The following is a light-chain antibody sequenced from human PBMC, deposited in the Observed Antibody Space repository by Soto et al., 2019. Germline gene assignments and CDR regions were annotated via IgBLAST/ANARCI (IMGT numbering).Light chain of an antibody. CDR2: EVS. Sequence: QPVLTQPASVSGSPGQSITISCSGTSSDVDDYNYVSWYQQHPGKAPKLMIYEVSHRLSGVSNRFSGSNSGYTASLTISGIQDEDEADYYCTSSLSNSVVVFGGGTKLTVL. CDR1: SSDVDDYNY. V-gene: IGLV2-14*01. CDR3: TSSLSNSVVV. J-gene: IGLJ3*02.